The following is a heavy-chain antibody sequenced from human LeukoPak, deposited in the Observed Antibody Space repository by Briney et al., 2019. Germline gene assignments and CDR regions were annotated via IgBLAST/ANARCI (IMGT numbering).Heavy chain of an antibody. CDR1: GYSFSSYW. V-gene: IGHV5-51*01. CDR2: IYPGDSDT. Sequence: GGSLKISCKSSGYSFSSYWIGWVRQMPGKGLEWMGIIYPGDSDTRYSPSFQGQVTTSADKSISTAYLQWSSLKASDTAMYYCARRPWAADSSYFDYWGQGTLVTVSS. CDR3: ARRPWAADSSYFDY. D-gene: IGHD2-15*01. J-gene: IGHJ4*02.